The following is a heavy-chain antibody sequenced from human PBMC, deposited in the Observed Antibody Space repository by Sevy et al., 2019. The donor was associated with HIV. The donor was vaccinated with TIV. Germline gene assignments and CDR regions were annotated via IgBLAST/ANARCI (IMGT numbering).Heavy chain of an antibody. J-gene: IGHJ6*02. D-gene: IGHD6-19*01. CDR2: ISYDGSNK. Sequence: GGSLRLSCAASGFTFSSYGMHWVRQAPGKGLEWVAVISYDGSNKYYADPGKGRFTISRDNSKNTQYLQMNSLRAEDTAVYYCAKVPAYSSGWYHYYYGMDVWGQGTTVTVSS. CDR3: AKVPAYSSGWYHYYYGMDV. V-gene: IGHV3-30*18. CDR1: GFTFSSYG.